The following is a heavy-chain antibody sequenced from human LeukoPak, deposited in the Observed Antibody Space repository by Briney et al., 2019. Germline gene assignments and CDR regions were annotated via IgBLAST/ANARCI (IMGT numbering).Heavy chain of an antibody. CDR1: GGSISSYY. D-gene: IGHD3-9*01. Sequence: PSETLSLTCTVSGGSISSYYWSWIRQPPGKGLEWIGYIYYSGSPNYNPSLNSRVTISLDTSRNQFSLKLSSVTAADTAVYYCARDGAVDILTGYGAFDMWGQGQWSPSLQ. J-gene: IGHJ3*02. CDR2: IYYSGSP. V-gene: IGHV4-59*01. CDR3: ARDGAVDILTGYGAFDM.